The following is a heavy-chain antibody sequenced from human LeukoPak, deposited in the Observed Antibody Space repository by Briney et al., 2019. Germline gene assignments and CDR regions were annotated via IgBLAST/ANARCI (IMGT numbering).Heavy chain of an antibody. CDR1: GFTFSSYA. Sequence: GGSLRLSCAASGFTFSSYAMYWVRQAPGKGLKWVAVISYDGNNKYYADSVKGRFTISRDNSENTLYLQMNSLRSNDTAMYYCARGRGIAAAFDYWGQGTLVTVSS. CDR3: ARGRGIAAAFDY. V-gene: IGHV3-30-3*01. CDR2: ISYDGNNK. D-gene: IGHD6-13*01. J-gene: IGHJ4*02.